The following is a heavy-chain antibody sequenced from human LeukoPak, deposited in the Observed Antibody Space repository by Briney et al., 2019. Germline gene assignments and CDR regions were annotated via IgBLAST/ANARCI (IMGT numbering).Heavy chain of an antibody. Sequence: SETLSLTCTVSGGSISSYFWSWIRQPPGKGLEWIGYIYYSGSTNYNPSLKSRVTISVDTSKNQFSLKLSSVTAADTAVYYCARDKERELLDYWGQGTLVTVSS. J-gene: IGHJ4*02. CDR1: GGSISSYF. D-gene: IGHD1-26*01. V-gene: IGHV4-59*01. CDR2: IYYSGST. CDR3: ARDKERELLDY.